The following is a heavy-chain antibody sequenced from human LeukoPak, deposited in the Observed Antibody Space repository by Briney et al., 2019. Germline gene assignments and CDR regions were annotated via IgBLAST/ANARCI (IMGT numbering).Heavy chain of an antibody. Sequence: PSETLSLTCAVYGGSFSGYYWSWIRQPPGEGLEWIGEINHSGSTNYNPSLKSRVTISVDTSKNQFSLKLSSVTAADTAVYYCARGYPYYYDSSGPNWFDPWGQGTLVTVSS. CDR2: INHSGST. J-gene: IGHJ5*02. CDR3: ARGYPYYYDSSGPNWFDP. CDR1: GGSFSGYY. V-gene: IGHV4-34*01. D-gene: IGHD3-22*01.